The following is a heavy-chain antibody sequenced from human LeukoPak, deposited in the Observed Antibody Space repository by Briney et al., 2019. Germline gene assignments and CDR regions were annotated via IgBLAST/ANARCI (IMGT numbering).Heavy chain of an antibody. V-gene: IGHV3-15*01. Sequence: GGSLRLSCAASGFTFSNTWMSWVRQAPGKGLEWVGRIKSKTDGGTTDYAAPVKGRFTISRDDSKSTLYLQMNSLKTEDTAVYYCTTHDYGDYVPYWYFDLWGRGTLVTVSS. CDR3: TTHDYGDYVPYWYFDL. CDR1: GFTFSNTW. D-gene: IGHD4-17*01. J-gene: IGHJ2*01. CDR2: IKSKTDGGTT.